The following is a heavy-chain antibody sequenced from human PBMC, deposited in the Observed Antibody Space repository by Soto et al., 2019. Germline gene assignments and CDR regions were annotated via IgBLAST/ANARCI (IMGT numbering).Heavy chain of an antibody. CDR2: INPNTGGT. V-gene: IGHV1-2*02. CDR1: GYTFTDFY. Sequence: QVQLVQSGAEVKKPGATVMVSCKTSGYTFTDFYINWVRQAPGQGLEWMGWINPNTGGTKPSQRFQGRVTLTRDTSITTAYMELTRLTSEDTAVYFCATQTGTAPNFADHWGQGTLVTVSS. D-gene: IGHD1-1*01. CDR3: ATQTGTAPNFADH. J-gene: IGHJ4*02.